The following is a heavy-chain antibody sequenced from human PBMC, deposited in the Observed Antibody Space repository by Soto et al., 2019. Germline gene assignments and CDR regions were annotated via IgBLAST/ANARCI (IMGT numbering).Heavy chain of an antibody. CDR1: GYSFTNYW. Sequence: EVQLVQSGAEVKKPGESLRISCKGSGYSFTNYWISWVRQMPGKGLEWMGRIDPSDSYTNYSPSFQGHVTISADKSISTAYLQWSSLKASDTAMYYCARVGYYYDSSGYYRETWFDPWGQGTLVTVSS. CDR3: ARVGYYYDSSGYYRETWFDP. CDR2: IDPSDSYT. V-gene: IGHV5-10-1*01. D-gene: IGHD3-22*01. J-gene: IGHJ5*02.